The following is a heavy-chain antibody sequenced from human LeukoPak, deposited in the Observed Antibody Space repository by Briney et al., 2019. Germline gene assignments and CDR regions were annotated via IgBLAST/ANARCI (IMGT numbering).Heavy chain of an antibody. D-gene: IGHD3-16*02. CDR2: ISWNSGSI. Sequence: GRSLRLSCAASGFTFDNYALHWVRQAPGKGLEWVSGISWNSGSIAYADSVKGRFTISRDNARNSLYLQMNSLRAEDMALYYCAKGPVGELSSLNAFDIWGQGTMVTVSS. CDR3: AKGPVGELSSLNAFDI. J-gene: IGHJ3*02. CDR1: GFTFDNYA. V-gene: IGHV3-9*03.